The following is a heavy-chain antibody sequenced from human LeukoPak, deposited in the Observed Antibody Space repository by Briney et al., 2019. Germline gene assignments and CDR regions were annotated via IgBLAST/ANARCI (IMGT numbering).Heavy chain of an antibody. V-gene: IGHV3-23*01. D-gene: IGHD3-10*01. CDR1: GFTFSSYA. Sequence: PGGSLRLSCAASGFTFSSYAMSWVRQAPGKGLEWVSVISGSGGSTYYADSVKGRFTLSRDNSKNTLYLQMNSLRAEDTAVYYCARGGYDSGSYYKGPLYYFDYWGQGTLVTVSS. CDR2: ISGSGGST. CDR3: ARGGYDSGSYYKGPLYYFDY. J-gene: IGHJ4*02.